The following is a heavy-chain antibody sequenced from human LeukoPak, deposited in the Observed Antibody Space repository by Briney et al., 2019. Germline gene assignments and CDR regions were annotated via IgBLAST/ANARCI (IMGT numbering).Heavy chain of an antibody. CDR2: IYYSGST. CDR3: APLRRGIVVVPAADDY. CDR1: GGSISSSSYY. Sequence: SETLSLTWIVSGGSISSSSYYWGWIRQPPGKGLEWIGSIYYSGSTYYNPSLKSRVTISVDTSKNQFSLKLSSVTAAGTAVYYCAPLRRGIVVVPAADDYWGQGTLVTVSS. V-gene: IGHV4-39*01. J-gene: IGHJ4*02. D-gene: IGHD2-2*01.